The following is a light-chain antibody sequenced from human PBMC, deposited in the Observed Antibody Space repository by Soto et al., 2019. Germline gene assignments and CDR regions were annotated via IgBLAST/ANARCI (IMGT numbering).Light chain of an antibody. J-gene: IGKJ1*01. V-gene: IGKV3-20*01. CDR1: QSVSSSY. CDR2: HAS. Sequence: ETVLTQSPGTLSLSPGERATLSCRASQSVSSSYLARSQQKPGQPPRLLIYHASSRATGIPDRLSGSGSGAYFTLSITRLEPADFGVYYCQHDGSYPPSWTFGQGTKVEIK. CDR3: QHDGSYPPSWT.